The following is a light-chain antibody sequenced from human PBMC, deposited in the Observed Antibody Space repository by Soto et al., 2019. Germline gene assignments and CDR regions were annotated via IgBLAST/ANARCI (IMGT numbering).Light chain of an antibody. J-gene: IGKJ4*01. V-gene: IGKV3-11*01. CDR3: QQRSDWLT. CDR2: DAS. Sequence: TVMTQSPATLSLSPGERATLSCRASQSVSSSYLAWYQQKPGQAPRLLIYDASYRATGVPARFSGGGSGTDFTLSISGLEPEDFAVYYCQQRSDWLTFGGGTKVDIK. CDR1: QSVSSSY.